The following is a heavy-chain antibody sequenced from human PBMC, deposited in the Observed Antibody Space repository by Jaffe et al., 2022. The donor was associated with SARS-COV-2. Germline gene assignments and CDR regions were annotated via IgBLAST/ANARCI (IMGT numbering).Heavy chain of an antibody. CDR1: GFTFSSYG. Sequence: QVQLVESGGGVVQPGRSLRLSCAASGFTFSSYGMHWVRQAPGKGLEWVAVIWYDGSNKYYADSVKGRFTISRDNSKNTLYLQMNSLRAEDTAVYYCARDGSGYSGYDKIYYFDYWGQGTLVTVSS. CDR2: IWYDGSNK. J-gene: IGHJ4*02. CDR3: ARDGSGYSGYDKIYYFDY. D-gene: IGHD5-12*01. V-gene: IGHV3-33*01.